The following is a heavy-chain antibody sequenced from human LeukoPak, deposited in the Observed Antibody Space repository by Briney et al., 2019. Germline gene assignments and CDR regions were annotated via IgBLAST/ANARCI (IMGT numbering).Heavy chain of an antibody. J-gene: IGHJ4*02. CDR3: AKGGSLGAYYFDY. CDR2: ISGSGGST. Sequence: GGSLRLSCAASGFTFSSYAMCWVRQAPGKGLEWVSAISGSGGSTYYADSVKGRFTISRDNSKNTLYLQMNSLRAEDTAVYYCAKGGSLGAYYFDYWGQETLVTVSS. CDR1: GFTFSSYA. V-gene: IGHV3-23*01. D-gene: IGHD3-16*01.